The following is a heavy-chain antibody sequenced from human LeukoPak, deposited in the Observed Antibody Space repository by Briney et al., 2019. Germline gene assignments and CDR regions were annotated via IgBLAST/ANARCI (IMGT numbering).Heavy chain of an antibody. Sequence: GGSLTLSCAVSGFTFSSYSMIWVRQAPGRGLEWVSSISSSSSYIYYADSVKGRFTISRDNAKNSLYLQMNSLRAEDTAVYYCAREDYGDYGWFDPWGQGTLVTVSS. CDR1: GFTFSSYS. J-gene: IGHJ5*02. CDR2: ISSSSSYI. D-gene: IGHD4-17*01. V-gene: IGHV3-21*01. CDR3: AREDYGDYGWFDP.